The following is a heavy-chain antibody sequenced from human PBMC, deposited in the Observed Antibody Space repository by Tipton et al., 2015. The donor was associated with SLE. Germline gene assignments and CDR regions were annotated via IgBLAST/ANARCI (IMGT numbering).Heavy chain of an antibody. D-gene: IGHD2-15*01. Sequence: TLSLTCAVYGGSFSGYYWSWIRQPPGKGLEWIGEINHSGSTNYNPSLTSRVTISVDTSKNQFSLKLSSVTAADTAVYYCARGGVVVVAATRWFDPWGQGTLVTVSS. CDR2: INHSGST. CDR1: GGSFSGYY. CDR3: ARGGVVVVAATRWFDP. V-gene: IGHV4-34*01. J-gene: IGHJ5*02.